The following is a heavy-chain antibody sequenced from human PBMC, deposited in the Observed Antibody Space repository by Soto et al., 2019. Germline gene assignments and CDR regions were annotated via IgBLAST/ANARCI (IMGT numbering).Heavy chain of an antibody. CDR2: IIPIFGTA. Sequence: ASVKVSCKASGGTFSSYAISWVRQAPGQGLEWMGGIIPIFGTANYAQKFQGRVTITADESTSTAYMELSSLRSEDTAVYYCARTLGRRAVLNWFDPWGQGTLVTVSS. CDR1: GGTFSSYA. V-gene: IGHV1-69*13. CDR3: ARTLGRRAVLNWFDP. J-gene: IGHJ5*02.